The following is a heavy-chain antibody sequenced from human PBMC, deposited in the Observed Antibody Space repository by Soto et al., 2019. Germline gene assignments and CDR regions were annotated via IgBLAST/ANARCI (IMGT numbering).Heavy chain of an antibody. J-gene: IGHJ4*02. CDR1: GFTFSSDW. V-gene: IGHV3-7*01. CDR2: INQDGSEK. CDR3: SRSLNY. Sequence: ESGGGLVQPGGSLRLSCAASGFTFSSDWMDWVRQAPGKGLEWVANINQDGSEKNYVDSVKGRFTIFRDNAKNSLYLQMSSLTAEDSALYFCSRSLNYWGQGTLVTVSS.